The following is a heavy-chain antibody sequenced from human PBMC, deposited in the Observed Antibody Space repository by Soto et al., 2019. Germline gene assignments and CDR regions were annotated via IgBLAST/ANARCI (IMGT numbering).Heavy chain of an antibody. J-gene: IGHJ4*02. D-gene: IGHD5-18*01. CDR3: ARSITGYSYADS. V-gene: IGHV3-74*01. CDR2: INSAGSST. CDR1: GFTFSSYW. Sequence: EVQLVESGGGLVQPGGSLRLSCAASGFTFSSYWMHWVRQAPGKGLVWVSRINSAGSSTVYVDSVKGRFTISRDNAQNTLYLQMNSLRAEDTAVYYCARSITGYSYADSWGQGTLVTVSS.